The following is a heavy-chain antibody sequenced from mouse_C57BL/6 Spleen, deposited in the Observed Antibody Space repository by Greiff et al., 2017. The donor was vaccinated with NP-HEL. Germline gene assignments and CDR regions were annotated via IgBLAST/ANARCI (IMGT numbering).Heavy chain of an antibody. CDR3: ARGGYDGGWFAY. CDR2: INPSNGYT. Sequence: QVQLQQSGAELARPGASVKMSCKASGYTFTSYTMHWVKQRPEQGLEWIGYINPSNGYTKYTPKFKDKATLTADTSSSTAYMQLSSLTSEDSAVYYCARGGYDGGWFAYWGQGTMVTVSA. V-gene: IGHV1-4*01. D-gene: IGHD2-2*01. J-gene: IGHJ3*01. CDR1: GYTFTSYT.